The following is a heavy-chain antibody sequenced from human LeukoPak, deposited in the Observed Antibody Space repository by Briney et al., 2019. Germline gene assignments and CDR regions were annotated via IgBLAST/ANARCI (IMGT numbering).Heavy chain of an antibody. Sequence: SETLSLTCAVYGGSFSGYYWSWIRQPPGKGLEWIGEINHSGSTNYNPSLKSRVTISVDTSKNQFSLKLSSVTAADTAVYYCARRRRAERCIDYWGQGTLVTVSS. CDR3: ARRRRAERCIDY. V-gene: IGHV4-34*01. CDR1: GGSFSGYY. D-gene: IGHD2-8*01. CDR2: INHSGST. J-gene: IGHJ4*02.